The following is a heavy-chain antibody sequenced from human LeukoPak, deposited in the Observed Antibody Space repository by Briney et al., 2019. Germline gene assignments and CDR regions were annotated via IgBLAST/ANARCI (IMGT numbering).Heavy chain of an antibody. D-gene: IGHD3-22*01. Sequence: ASVKVSCKASGYTFTSYYMHWVRQAPGQGLEWMGWISAYNGNTNYAQKLQGRVTMTTDTSTSTAYMELRSLRSDDTAVYYCARAPYYYDSSGYQNFDYWGQGTLVTVSS. J-gene: IGHJ4*02. CDR2: ISAYNGNT. CDR3: ARAPYYYDSSGYQNFDY. CDR1: GYTFTSYY. V-gene: IGHV1-18*04.